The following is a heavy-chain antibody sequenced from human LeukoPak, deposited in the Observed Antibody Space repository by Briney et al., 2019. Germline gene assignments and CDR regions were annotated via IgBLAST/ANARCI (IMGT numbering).Heavy chain of an antibody. V-gene: IGHV4-59*08. CDR2: IYYSGYT. Sequence: ASETLSLTCTLAGGSMSSYYWSWIRQPPGKGLEWSGYIYYSGYTNYNPSLKSRVTISVDTSKNQFSLKLSSVTATDTAVYYCARRKQEGWFDPWGQGTLVTVSS. CDR3: ARRKQEGWFDP. J-gene: IGHJ5*02. CDR1: GGSMSSYY.